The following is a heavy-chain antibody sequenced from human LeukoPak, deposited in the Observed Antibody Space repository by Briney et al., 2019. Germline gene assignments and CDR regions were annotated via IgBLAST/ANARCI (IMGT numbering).Heavy chain of an antibody. CDR1: GGTFSSYA. J-gene: IGHJ4*02. CDR2: IIPIFGTA. Sequence: SVKVSCKASGGTFSSYAISWVRQAPGQGLEWMGGIIPIFGTANYAQKFQGRVTITADKSTSTAYMELSSLRSEDTAVYYCASETYYDILTATLDYWGQGTLVTVSS. D-gene: IGHD3-9*01. V-gene: IGHV1-69*06. CDR3: ASETYYDILTATLDY.